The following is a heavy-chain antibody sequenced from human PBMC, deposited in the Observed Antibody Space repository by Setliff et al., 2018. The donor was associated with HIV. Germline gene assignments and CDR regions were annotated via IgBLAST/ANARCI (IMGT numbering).Heavy chain of an antibody. CDR1: GFTFSTYC. CDR2: ISSSSSYI. V-gene: IGHV3-21*04. J-gene: IGHJ6*03. CDR3: ARQVYGDFYYYYYMDV. D-gene: IGHD4-17*01. Sequence: PGGSLRLSCAASGFTFSTYCMNWVRQAPGKGLEWVSSISSSSSYIYYANSVKGRFIISRDNAKNSLYLQMSSLRSEDTAVYYCARQVYGDFYYYYYMDVWGKGTTVTVSS.